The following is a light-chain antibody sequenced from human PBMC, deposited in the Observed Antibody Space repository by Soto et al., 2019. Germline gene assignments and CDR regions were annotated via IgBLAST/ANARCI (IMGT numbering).Light chain of an antibody. V-gene: IGLV1-51*02. CDR1: NSNIASNT. J-gene: IGLJ3*02. CDR3: GTWDSSLSAGV. CDR2: YNN. Sequence: QSVLTQPPSASETPGQTVSISCSGSNSNIASNTVNWYQHLPGTAPKLLIYYNNQRPSGVPDRFSGSKSGTSATLGITGLQTGDEADYYCGTWDSSLSAGVFGGGTQLTVL.